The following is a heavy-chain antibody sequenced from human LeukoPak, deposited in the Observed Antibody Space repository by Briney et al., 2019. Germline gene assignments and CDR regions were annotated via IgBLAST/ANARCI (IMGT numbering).Heavy chain of an antibody. J-gene: IGHJ4*02. Sequence: GASVKVSCKASGYTFNNYFMHWVRQAPGQGLEWMGRINPNRGGTSYAQTFQDRVTMTWDTSISTAYMELSSLRSDDTAIYYCAGDRQSGSYDGAVNYWGQGTLVTVSS. CDR2: INPNRGGT. CDR3: AGDRQSGSYDGAVNY. V-gene: IGHV1-2*06. CDR1: GYTFNNYF. D-gene: IGHD1-26*01.